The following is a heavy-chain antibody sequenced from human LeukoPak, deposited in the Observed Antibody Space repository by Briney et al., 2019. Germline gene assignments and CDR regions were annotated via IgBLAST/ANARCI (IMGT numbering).Heavy chain of an antibody. J-gene: IGHJ4*02. Sequence: GGSLRLSCAPSGFTFSHYWMSWVRLAPGKGLEWVANINQDGSEKYYVDSVTGRFTISRDNAKNSLHLQMDSLRAEDTAKYYCARDKGYTYLLDYWGQGILVTVSS. CDR2: INQDGSEK. CDR3: ARDKGYTYLLDY. CDR1: GFTFSHYW. V-gene: IGHV3-7*01. D-gene: IGHD3-16*01.